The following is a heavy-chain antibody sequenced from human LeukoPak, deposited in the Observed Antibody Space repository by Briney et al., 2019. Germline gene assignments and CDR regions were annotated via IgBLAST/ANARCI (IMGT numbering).Heavy chain of an antibody. CDR2: HSHSGSA. D-gene: IGHD1/OR15-1a*01. J-gene: IGHJ4*02. CDR3: ARYQTGTMFAV. Sequence: PSETLSLTCTVSGASINSDTYYWGWIRQPPGKGLEWIGTHSHSGSAYYNPFLRSRITMSLDTSENQLSLKLYSVTAADTAIYYCARYQTGTMFAVWGQGTLVTISS. CDR1: GASINSDTYY. V-gene: IGHV4-39*07.